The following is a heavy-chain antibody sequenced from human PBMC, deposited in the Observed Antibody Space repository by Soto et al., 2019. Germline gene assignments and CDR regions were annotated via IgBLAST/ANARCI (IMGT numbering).Heavy chain of an antibody. Sequence: GGSLRLSCAASGFTVSSNYMSWVRQAPGKGLEWVSVIYSGGSTYYADSVKGRFTISRDNSKNTLYLQMNSLRAEDTAVYYCARTYRYSSSCYFDYWGQGTLVTVSS. J-gene: IGHJ4*02. CDR3: ARTYRYSSSCYFDY. CDR2: IYSGGST. D-gene: IGHD6-6*01. CDR1: GFTVSSNY. V-gene: IGHV3-66*01.